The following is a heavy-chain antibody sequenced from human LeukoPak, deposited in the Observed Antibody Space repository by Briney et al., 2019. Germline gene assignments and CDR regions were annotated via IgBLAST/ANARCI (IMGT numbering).Heavy chain of an antibody. CDR3: AKYGIEVAGKALPDW. J-gene: IGHJ4*02. V-gene: IGHV3-23*01. D-gene: IGHD6-19*01. Sequence: AGGSLRLSCAASRFTFSSYAMSWVRQAPGKGLEWVSAIGGSGGSTYYADSVKGRFTISRDNSKNTLYLQMNSLRAEDTAVYYCAKYGIEVAGKALPDWWGQGTLVTVSS. CDR2: IGGSGGST. CDR1: RFTFSSYA.